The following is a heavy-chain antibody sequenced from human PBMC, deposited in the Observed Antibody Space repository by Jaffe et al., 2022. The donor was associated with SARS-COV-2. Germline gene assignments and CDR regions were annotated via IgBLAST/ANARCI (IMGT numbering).Heavy chain of an antibody. CDR1: GFAVSNNY. CDR3: ARTSRIAAVGSEWLDP. Sequence: EVQLVESGGGLIQPGGSLRLSCAASGFAVSNNYLTWVRQAPGKGLEWVSVIYSGGSTYYADSVKGRFTISRDNSKNTMYLQMNSLRAEDTAIYYCARTSRIAAVGSEWLDPWGQGTLVTVSS. CDR2: IYSGGST. V-gene: IGHV3-53*01. J-gene: IGHJ5*02. D-gene: IGHD6-13*01.